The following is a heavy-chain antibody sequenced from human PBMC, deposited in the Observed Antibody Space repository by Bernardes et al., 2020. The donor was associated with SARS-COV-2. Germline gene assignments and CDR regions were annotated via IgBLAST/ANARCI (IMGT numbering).Heavy chain of an antibody. CDR3: ARGPCSSTSCYHVRSGDDP. CDR1: GYTFTSYA. Sequence: ASVKVSCKASGYTFTSYAMNWVRQAPGQGLEWMGWINTNTGNPTYAQGFTGRFVFSLDTSVSTAYLQISSLKAEDTAVYYCARGPCSSTSCYHVRSGDDPWGQGTLVTVSS. D-gene: IGHD2-2*01. J-gene: IGHJ5*02. V-gene: IGHV7-4-1*02. CDR2: INTNTGNP.